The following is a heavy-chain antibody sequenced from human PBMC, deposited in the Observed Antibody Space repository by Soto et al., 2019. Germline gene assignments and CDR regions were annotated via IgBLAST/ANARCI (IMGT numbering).Heavy chain of an antibody. Sequence: EVQLVESGGGLVKPGGSLRLSCAASGFTFTDAWINWVRQAPGKGLEWVGRIPSKGFGGATHYAASVKDRVTISRDDSENTVYLQLDRLESEDTAVYYCATPDPGSTHVFYNLDFWGQGTTVTVSS. D-gene: IGHD1-1*01. CDR1: GFTFTDAW. CDR2: IPSKGFGGAT. J-gene: IGHJ6*02. V-gene: IGHV3-15*01. CDR3: ATPDPGSTHVFYNLDF.